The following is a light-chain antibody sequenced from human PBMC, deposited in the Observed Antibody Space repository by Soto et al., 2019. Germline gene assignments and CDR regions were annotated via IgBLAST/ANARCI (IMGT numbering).Light chain of an antibody. Sequence: QSALTQPASESGSPGQSITISCTGTSSDVGCYNYVSWYQQHPGKAPKLMIYEVSNRPSGVSNRFSGSKSGNTASLTISGLQAEDEADYYCSSYTSSSTLVFGGGTKLTVL. CDR1: SSDVGCYNY. V-gene: IGLV2-14*01. J-gene: IGLJ3*02. CDR3: SSYTSSSTLV. CDR2: EVS.